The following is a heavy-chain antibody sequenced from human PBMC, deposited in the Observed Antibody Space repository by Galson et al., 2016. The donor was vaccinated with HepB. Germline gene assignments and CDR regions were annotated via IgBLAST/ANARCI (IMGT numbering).Heavy chain of an antibody. Sequence: QSGAEVKKPGASVNVSCKASGGTFSSFAISWVRQAPGQGLEWMGGIIPIFRPAHYAQKFQGRVTITADESTSTAYMELSSLRSEDTAVYYCAVEGTILRQYYFDYWGQGTLVTVAS. CDR3: AVEGTILRQYYFDY. CDR2: IIPIFRPA. D-gene: IGHD1-26*01. V-gene: IGHV1-69*13. J-gene: IGHJ4*02. CDR1: GGTFSSFA.